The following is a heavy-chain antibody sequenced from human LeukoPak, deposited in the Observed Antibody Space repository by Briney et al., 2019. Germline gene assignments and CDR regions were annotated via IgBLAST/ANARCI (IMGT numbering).Heavy chain of an antibody. CDR1: GGSISSSSYY. D-gene: IGHD3-3*01. J-gene: IGHJ4*02. CDR3: ARSGYYRRHDY. CDR2: IYYSGST. V-gene: IGHV4-39*07. Sequence: PSETLSLTCNVSGGSISSSSYYWGWIRQPPGKGLEWIGSIYYSGSTYYNSSLKSRVTISVDTSKNQFSLKLSSVTAADTAVYYCARSGYYRRHDYWGQGTLVTVSS.